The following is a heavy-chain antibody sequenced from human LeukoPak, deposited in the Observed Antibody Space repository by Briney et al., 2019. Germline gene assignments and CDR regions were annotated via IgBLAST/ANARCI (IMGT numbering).Heavy chain of an antibody. CDR2: IYTSGST. CDR3: ARLAGSYTTYYYYMDV. D-gene: IGHD1-26*01. J-gene: IGHJ6*03. V-gene: IGHV4-4*09. CDR1: GGSISSYY. Sequence: SETLSLTCTVSGGSISSYYWSWIRQPPGKGLEWIGYIYTSGSTNYNPPLKSRVTISVDTSKNQFSLKLSSVTAADTAVYYCARLAGSYTTYYYYMDVWGKGTTVTVSS.